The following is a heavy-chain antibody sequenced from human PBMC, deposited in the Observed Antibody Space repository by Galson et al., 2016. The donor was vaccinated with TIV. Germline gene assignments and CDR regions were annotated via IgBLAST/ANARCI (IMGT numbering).Heavy chain of an antibody. CDR3: ARDRYYDASGYYYYYGMDV. CDR2: IYSGGSA. CDR1: GITVSINY. V-gene: IGHV3-66*02. D-gene: IGHD3-22*01. J-gene: IGHJ6*02. Sequence: SLRLSCAASGITVSINYMTWVRQAPGKGLEWVSTIYSGGSAFCADSVKGRFTISRDSPKNTLYLQMNSVRTEDTAVYYCARDRYYDASGYYYYYGMDVWGQGTTVIVSS.